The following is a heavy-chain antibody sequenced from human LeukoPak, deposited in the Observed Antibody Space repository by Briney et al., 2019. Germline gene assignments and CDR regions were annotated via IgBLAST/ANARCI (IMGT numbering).Heavy chain of an antibody. D-gene: IGHD2-2*01. J-gene: IGHJ6*02. Sequence: ASETLSLTCAVYGGSFSGYYWSWIRQPPGKGLEWIGEINHSGSTNYNPSLKSRVTISVDTSKNQFSLKLSSVTAADTAVYYCARVGLGYCSSTSCSPRLYYYYYYGMDVWGQGTTVTVSS. V-gene: IGHV4-34*01. CDR3: ARVGLGYCSSTSCSPRLYYYYYYGMDV. CDR2: INHSGST. CDR1: GGSFSGYY.